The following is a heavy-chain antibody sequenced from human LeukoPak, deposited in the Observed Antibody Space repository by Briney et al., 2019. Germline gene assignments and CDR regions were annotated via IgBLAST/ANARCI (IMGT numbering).Heavy chain of an antibody. Sequence: PSETLSLACSVSGGSINSSSWSWIRQPPGKGLEWIAYMYYTGTTKYNPSLSSRVTISVDASKNQFSLKLTSVTAADTAVYYCARGYTYGDFWGPGTLFTVSS. J-gene: IGHJ4*02. CDR1: GGSINSSS. CDR2: MYYTGTT. V-gene: IGHV4-59*08. D-gene: IGHD5-18*01. CDR3: ARGYTYGDF.